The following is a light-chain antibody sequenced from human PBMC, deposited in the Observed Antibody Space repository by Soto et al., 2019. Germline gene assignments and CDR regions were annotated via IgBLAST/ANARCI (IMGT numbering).Light chain of an antibody. CDR3: QQYDGAPWT. CDR1: QSVLYSSNNKNF. Sequence: DIVMTQSPDSLAVSPGERATINCKSSQSVLYSSNNKNFLAWYQQKPGQPPKLLIYWASTRESGVPDRFSGSGSGTDFTLTISRLQAEDVAVYYCQQYDGAPWTFGQGTKVEIK. CDR2: WAS. J-gene: IGKJ1*01. V-gene: IGKV4-1*01.